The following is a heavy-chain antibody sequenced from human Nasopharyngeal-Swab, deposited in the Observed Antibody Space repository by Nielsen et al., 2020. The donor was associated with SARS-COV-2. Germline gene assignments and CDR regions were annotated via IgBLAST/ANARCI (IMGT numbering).Heavy chain of an antibody. J-gene: IGHJ4*02. D-gene: IGHD3-10*01. Sequence: VKVSCKASGYTFTSYYMHWVRQAPGQGLEWMGIINPSGGSTSYAQKFQGRVTMTRDTSMSTVYMELSSLRSEDTAVYYCARAVKYYYGSGSYLLDYWGQGTLVTVSS. CDR1: GYTFTSYY. CDR2: INPSGGST. CDR3: ARAVKYYYGSGSYLLDY. V-gene: IGHV1-46*01.